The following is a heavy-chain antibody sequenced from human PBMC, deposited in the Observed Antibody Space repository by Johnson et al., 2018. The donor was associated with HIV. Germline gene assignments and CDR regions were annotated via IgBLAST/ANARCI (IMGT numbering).Heavy chain of an antibody. CDR2: IIFDGVYN. V-gene: IGHV3-30*14. CDR1: GFPFRDSA. CDR3: TIPYYYDSGGYQ. D-gene: IGHD3-22*01. Sequence: QVQLVESGGGVVQPGTSLTLSCAASGFPFRDSAMHWVRQAPGRGMEWLAVIIFDGVYNHHAESVRGRFTISRDNSKATLYLQMDSLRAEDMAVYYCTIPYYYDSGGYQWCQGTMVTVSS. J-gene: IGHJ3*01.